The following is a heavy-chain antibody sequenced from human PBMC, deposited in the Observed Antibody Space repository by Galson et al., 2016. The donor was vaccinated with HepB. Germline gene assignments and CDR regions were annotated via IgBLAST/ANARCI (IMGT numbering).Heavy chain of an antibody. CDR1: GYTFTGYY. J-gene: IGHJ6*02. CDR3: ARVSWFGVGGMDV. Sequence: SVKVSCKASGYTFTGYYMHWVRQAPGQGLEWMAWINPDSGATKYAQKFQGRVTMTRDRSISTAYMELSRLRSDDTAVYYCARVSWFGVGGMDVWGQGTTVTVSS. D-gene: IGHD3-10*01. CDR2: INPDSGAT. V-gene: IGHV1-2*02.